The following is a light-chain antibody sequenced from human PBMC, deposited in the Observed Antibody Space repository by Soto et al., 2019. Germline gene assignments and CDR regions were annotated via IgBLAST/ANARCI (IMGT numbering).Light chain of an antibody. V-gene: IGLV1-40*01. Sequence: QSVLTQPPSVSGAPGQRVTLSCTGSNSSIGAGYDVHWYQQSPGTAPKLLIYDSTYRPSGVPDRFSGSKSGTSASLAITGLQAEDESNYYCQSYDTSLDVVFGGGTKLTVL. CDR2: DST. J-gene: IGLJ2*01. CDR1: NSSIGAGYD. CDR3: QSYDTSLDVV.